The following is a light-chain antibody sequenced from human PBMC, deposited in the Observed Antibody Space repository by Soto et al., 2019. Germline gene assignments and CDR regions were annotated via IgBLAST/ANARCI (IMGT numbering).Light chain of an antibody. J-gene: IGLJ3*02. CDR2: YDS. V-gene: IGLV3-21*04. CDR3: QVWDVSSDRGV. CDR1: NIESKS. Sequence: SYELTQPPSVSVAPGKTARITCGGNNIESKSVHWYQQKPGQAPVLVIFYDSDRPSGIPERFSGSNSGNTATLTISRVEAGDEADYYCQVWDVSSDRGVFGGRTKLTVL.